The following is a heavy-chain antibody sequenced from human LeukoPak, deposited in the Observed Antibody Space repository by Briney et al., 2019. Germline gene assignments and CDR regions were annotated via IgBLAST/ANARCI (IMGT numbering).Heavy chain of an antibody. J-gene: IGHJ4*02. CDR2: INHSGST. D-gene: IGHD3-9*01. V-gene: IGHV4-34*01. CDR1: GGSFSGYY. Sequence: SETLSLTCAVYGGSFSGYYWSWIRQPPGKGLEWIGEINHSGSTNYNPSLKSRVTISVATSKNQFSPKLSSVTAADTAVYYCARGLRYYDILTGYYTYYFDYWGQGTLVTVSS. CDR3: ARGLRYYDILTGYYTYYFDY.